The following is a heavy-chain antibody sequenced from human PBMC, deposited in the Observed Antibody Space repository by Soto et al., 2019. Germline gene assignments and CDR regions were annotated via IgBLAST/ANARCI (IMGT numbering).Heavy chain of an antibody. D-gene: IGHD2-2*01. V-gene: IGHV3-74*01. CDR1: GFTFSRYW. CDR3: ATQATNQPFDY. CDR2: INSDGSST. Sequence: PGGSLRLSCAGSGFTFSRYWMHWVRQAPGKGLEWVSRINSDGSSTTYADSVRGRFTISRDNAKNTLFLQMNSLKAEDTGFYYCATQATNQPFDYWGQGTLVTSPQ. J-gene: IGHJ4*02.